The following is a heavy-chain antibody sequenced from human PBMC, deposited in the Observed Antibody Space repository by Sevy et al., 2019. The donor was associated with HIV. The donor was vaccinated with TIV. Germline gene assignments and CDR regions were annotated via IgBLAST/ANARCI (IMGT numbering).Heavy chain of an antibody. Sequence: SETLSLTCTVSGGSITSLCWNWIRQPPGKGLEWIANIYYNGHINYNPSLKSRVTLSLDTSKNQFSLRLSSVTAADTAMYDCVGENAWGRGYSWGQGTLVTVSS. CDR1: GGSITSLC. CDR2: IYYNGHI. D-gene: IGHD1-26*01. CDR3: VGENAWGRGYS. J-gene: IGHJ4*02. V-gene: IGHV4-59*08.